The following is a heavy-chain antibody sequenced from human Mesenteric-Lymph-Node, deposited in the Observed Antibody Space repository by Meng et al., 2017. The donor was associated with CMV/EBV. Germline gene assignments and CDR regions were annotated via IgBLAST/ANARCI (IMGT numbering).Heavy chain of an antibody. CDR1: GFTFSSYG. D-gene: IGHD3-3*01. CDR3: ARDIFKQLTYYDFWSGYFYGMDV. Sequence: GGSLRLSCAASGFTFSSYGMHWVRQAPGKGLEWVAFIRYDGSNKYYADSVKGRFTISRDNSKNTLYLQMNSLRAEDTAVYYCARDIFKQLTYYDFWSGYFYGMDVWGQGTTVTVSS. J-gene: IGHJ6*02. CDR2: IRYDGSNK. V-gene: IGHV3-30*02.